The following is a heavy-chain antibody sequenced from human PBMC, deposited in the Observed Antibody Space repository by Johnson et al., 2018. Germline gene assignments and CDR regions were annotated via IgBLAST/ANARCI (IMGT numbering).Heavy chain of an antibody. Sequence: VQLVQSGGGLVKPGGSLRLSCAASGFTFSSYSMNWVRQAPGKGLEWVSSISSSSSYIYYADSVKGRFTISRDNAKNSLYLQMNSLRAEDTAVYYCARTVGATSASYVGMDVWGQGTTVNVSS. CDR1: GFTFSSYS. CDR3: ARTVGATSASYVGMDV. J-gene: IGHJ6*02. V-gene: IGHV3-21*01. D-gene: IGHD1-26*01. CDR2: ISSSSSYI.